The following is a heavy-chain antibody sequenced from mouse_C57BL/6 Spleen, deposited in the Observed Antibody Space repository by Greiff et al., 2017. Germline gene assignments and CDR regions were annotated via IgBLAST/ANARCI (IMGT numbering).Heavy chain of an antibody. J-gene: IGHJ3*01. CDR2: INPNNGGT. D-gene: IGHD1-1*01. CDR1: GYTFTDYN. CDR3: ARGGDFYYGSSLAWFAY. Sequence: VQLQQSGPELVKPGASVKIPCKASGYTFTDYNMDWVKQSHGKSLEWIGDINPNNGGTIYNQKFKGKATLTVDKSSSTAYMELRSLTSEDTAVYYSARGGDFYYGSSLAWFAYWGQGTLVTVSA. V-gene: IGHV1-18*01.